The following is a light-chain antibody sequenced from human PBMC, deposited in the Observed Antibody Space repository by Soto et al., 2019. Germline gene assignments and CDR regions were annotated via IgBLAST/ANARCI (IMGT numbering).Light chain of an antibody. CDR1: SSNIGSNS. V-gene: IGLV1-47*02. CDR2: NND. J-gene: IGLJ2*01. CDR3: ASWDDSLTGLV. Sequence: QSVLTQPPSASGTPGQRVTISCSGSSSNIGSNSVYWYHNLPGTAPKLLIYNNDQRPSGVPDRISGSKSGTSASLAVSGLRSGDEADYYCASWDDSLTGLVFGGGTKLTVL.